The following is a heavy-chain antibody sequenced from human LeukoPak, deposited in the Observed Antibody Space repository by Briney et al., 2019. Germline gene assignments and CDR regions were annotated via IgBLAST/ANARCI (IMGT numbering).Heavy chain of an antibody. CDR1: GGSLSSYY. CDR3: AKDRALRGHCNSPSCLAEYFQH. CDR2: IYYSGST. J-gene: IGHJ1*01. Sequence: SETLSLTCTVSGGSLSSYYWSWIRQPPGKGLEWIGYIYYSGSTNYNPSLRSRVTISVDTSKNQFPLKMRSVTAADTAVYYCAKDRALRGHCNSPSCLAEYFQHWGQGTLVTVSS. D-gene: IGHD2-2*01. V-gene: IGHV4-59*01.